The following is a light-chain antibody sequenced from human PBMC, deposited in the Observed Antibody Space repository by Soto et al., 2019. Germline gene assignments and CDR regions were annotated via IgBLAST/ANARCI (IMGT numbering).Light chain of an antibody. CDR3: QQSYSTPTT. J-gene: IGKJ1*01. CDR2: AAS. V-gene: IGKV1-39*01. Sequence: DIQMTQSPSSLSASVGDRVTITCRASQSISSYLNWYQQKPGKAPKLLIYAASSLQSGVPSRFSGSGSGTDFTLTISSLQPEDFATYYCQQSYSTPTTFRQGTKV. CDR1: QSISSY.